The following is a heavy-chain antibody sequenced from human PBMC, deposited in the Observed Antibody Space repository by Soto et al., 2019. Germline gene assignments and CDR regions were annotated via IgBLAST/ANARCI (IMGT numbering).Heavy chain of an antibody. V-gene: IGHV4-31*03. CDR3: ARGGPGFGELRWFDP. Sequence: SETLSLTCTVSGGSISSGGYYGSWIRQHPGKGLEWIGYIYYSGSTYYNPSLKSRVTISVDTSKNQFSLKLSSVTAADTAVYYCARGGPGFGELRWFDPWGQGTLVTVSS. CDR2: IYYSGST. CDR1: GGSISSGGYY. J-gene: IGHJ5*02. D-gene: IGHD3-10*01.